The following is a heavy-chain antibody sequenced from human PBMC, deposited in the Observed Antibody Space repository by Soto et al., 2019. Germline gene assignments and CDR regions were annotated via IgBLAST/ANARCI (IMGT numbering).Heavy chain of an antibody. J-gene: IGHJ1*01. CDR3: ARGYYFDSSGYYSREFLQH. Sequence: ASVKVSCKASGYPFTDYYMHWVRQAPGRGLEWMGIISPSGGGTKYAQKFQGRVTMTRDTSTNTAYMELRSLRSEDTAIYYCARGYYFDSSGYYSREFLQHWGQGTLFTVSS. CDR1: GYPFTDYY. V-gene: IGHV1-46*01. CDR2: ISPSGGGT. D-gene: IGHD3-22*01.